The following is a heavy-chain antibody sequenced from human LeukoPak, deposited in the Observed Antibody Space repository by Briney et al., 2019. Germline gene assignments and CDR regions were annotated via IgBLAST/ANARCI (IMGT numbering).Heavy chain of an antibody. CDR1: GDSISSGNNY. D-gene: IGHD3-22*01. Sequence: PSQTLSLTCTVSGDSISSGNNYWTWIRQPAGKGLEWIGRFYTSEMTYNPSLKSRVTISVDTSKNQFSLRLSSVTASDTAIYYCARSRSGSGFGNWFDPWGQGTLVTVSS. J-gene: IGHJ5*02. CDR2: FYTSEMT. CDR3: ARSRSGSGFGNWFDP. V-gene: IGHV4-61*02.